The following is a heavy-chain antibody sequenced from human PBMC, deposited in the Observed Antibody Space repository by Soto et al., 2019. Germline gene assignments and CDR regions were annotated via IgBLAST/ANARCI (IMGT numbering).Heavy chain of an antibody. Sequence: LRLSCAASGFTFSSYSMNWVRQAPGKGLEWVSSISSSSSYIYYADSVKGRFTISRDNAKNSLYLQMNSLRAEDTAVYYCARDLMVARDAFDIWGQGTMVTV. V-gene: IGHV3-21*01. CDR3: ARDLMVARDAFDI. CDR1: GFTFSSYS. D-gene: IGHD5-12*01. CDR2: ISSSSSYI. J-gene: IGHJ3*02.